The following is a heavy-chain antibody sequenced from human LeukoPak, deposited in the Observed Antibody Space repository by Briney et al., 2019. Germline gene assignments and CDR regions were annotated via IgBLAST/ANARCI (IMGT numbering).Heavy chain of an antibody. Sequence: SETLSLTCTVSGGSISSGSYYWSWIRQPAGKGLEWIGRIYTSGSTNYNPSLKSRVTISVDTSKNQFSLRLSSVTAADTAVYYCARDLKYSSEDWFDPWGQGTLVTVSS. CDR3: ARDLKYSSEDWFDP. V-gene: IGHV4-61*02. D-gene: IGHD6-25*01. J-gene: IGHJ5*02. CDR1: GGSISSGSYY. CDR2: IYTSGST.